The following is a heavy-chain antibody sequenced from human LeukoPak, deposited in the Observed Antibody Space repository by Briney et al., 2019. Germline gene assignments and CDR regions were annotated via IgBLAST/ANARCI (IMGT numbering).Heavy chain of an antibody. Sequence: GGSLRLSCAASGFTFSSYGMHWVRQAPGKGLEWVAFIRYDGSNKYYADSVKGRFTISRDNSKNTLYLQMNSLRAEDTAVYYCAKDGVWELLGGHYYYYMDVWGKGTTVTISS. CDR1: GFTFSSYG. D-gene: IGHD1-26*01. CDR2: IRYDGSNK. CDR3: AKDGVWELLGGHYYYYMDV. V-gene: IGHV3-30*02. J-gene: IGHJ6*03.